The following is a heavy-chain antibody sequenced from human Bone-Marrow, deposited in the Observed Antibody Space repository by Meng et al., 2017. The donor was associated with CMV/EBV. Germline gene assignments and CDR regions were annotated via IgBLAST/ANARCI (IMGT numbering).Heavy chain of an antibody. V-gene: IGHV3-30-3*01. CDR3: AKGYHEDY. CDR2: ISYDGSNK. CDR1: GFTFSSYA. J-gene: IGHJ4*02. D-gene: IGHD1-14*01. Sequence: GESLKISCAASGFTFSSYAMHWVRQAPGKGLDWVAVISYDGSNKYYADSVKGRFTISRDNSKNTLYLQMNSLRAEDTAVYYCAKGYHEDYWGQGTLVTVSS.